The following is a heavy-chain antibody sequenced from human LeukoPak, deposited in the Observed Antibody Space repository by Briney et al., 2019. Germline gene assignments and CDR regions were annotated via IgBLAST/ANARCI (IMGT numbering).Heavy chain of an antibody. Sequence: GGSLRLSCAASGFTFGSYSMNWVRQAPGKGLEWVSTLSDRAGGTHYADSVKGRFTISRDNSRNTLYLQMHSLRVEDTAVYYCAKDRPYISSWYGCSTPWGQGTLVTVSS. V-gene: IGHV3-23*01. CDR2: LSDRAGGT. CDR1: GFTFGSYS. CDR3: AKDRPYISSWYGCSTP. D-gene: IGHD2-2*01. J-gene: IGHJ5*02.